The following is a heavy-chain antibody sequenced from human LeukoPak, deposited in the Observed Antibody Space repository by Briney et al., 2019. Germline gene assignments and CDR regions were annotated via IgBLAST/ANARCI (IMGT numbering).Heavy chain of an antibody. V-gene: IGHV3-23*01. CDR2: INGGSGST. D-gene: IGHD1-1*01. CDR3: AKSTVGCGNNCGFHYYYMDV. CDR1: GFTFSSYA. J-gene: IGHJ6*03. Sequence: GGSLRLSCAASGFTFSSYAMSWVRQAPGKGLEWVSAINGGSGSTYYADSVKGRITISRDNSKNTLYLHMNSLRAEDTAVYYCAKSTVGCGNNCGFHYYYMDVWGKGTTVTVSS.